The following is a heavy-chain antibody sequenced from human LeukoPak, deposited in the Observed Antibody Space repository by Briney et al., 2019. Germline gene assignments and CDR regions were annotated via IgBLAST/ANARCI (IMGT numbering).Heavy chain of an antibody. CDR1: GGSISSSSYY. CDR2: IYYSGST. V-gene: IGHV4-39*01. CDR3: ARRPDIVVVPAAAEGAFDI. D-gene: IGHD2-2*01. J-gene: IGHJ3*02. Sequence: KPSETLSLTCTVSGGSISSSSYYWCWIRQPPGKGLEWIGSIYYSGSTYYNPSLKSRVTISVDTSKNQFSLKLSSVAAADTAVYYCARRPDIVVVPAAAEGAFDIRGQGTMVTVSS.